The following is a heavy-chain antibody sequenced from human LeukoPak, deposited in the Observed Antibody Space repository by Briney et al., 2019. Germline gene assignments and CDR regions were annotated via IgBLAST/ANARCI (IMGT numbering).Heavy chain of an antibody. J-gene: IGHJ3*02. D-gene: IGHD2-21*02. Sequence: GGSLRLSCAASGFTFSSYSMNWVRQAPGKGLEWVSFISSSRSYIYYADSVKGRFTISRDNAKISLYLQMNSLRAEDTALYYCARQRCGGDCYSGAFDIWGQGTMVTVSS. CDR1: GFTFSSYS. CDR3: ARQRCGGDCYSGAFDI. CDR2: ISSSRSYI. V-gene: IGHV3-21*01.